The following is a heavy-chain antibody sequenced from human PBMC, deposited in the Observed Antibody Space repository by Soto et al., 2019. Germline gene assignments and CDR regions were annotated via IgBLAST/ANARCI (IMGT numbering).Heavy chain of an antibody. D-gene: IGHD5-18*01. Sequence: QVQLVQSGAEVKKPESSVKVSCKAPGGTFSTYAISWVRQAPGQGLEWMGGIIPMFGTANYAQRFQDIVTITADETTNTVYMELSSLRSDDTAVYFCASGIQLWLRRINNGYSGWGQGTLVTVSS. V-gene: IGHV1-69*12. CDR3: ASGIQLWLRRINNGYSG. CDR2: IIPMFGTA. CDR1: GGTFSTYA. J-gene: IGHJ4*02.